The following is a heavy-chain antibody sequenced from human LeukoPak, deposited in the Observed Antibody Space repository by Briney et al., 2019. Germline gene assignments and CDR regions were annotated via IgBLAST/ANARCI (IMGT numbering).Heavy chain of an antibody. D-gene: IGHD3-10*01. CDR2: IYDRGPA. J-gene: IGHJ5*01. CDR3: ARSRQASGLFNS. V-gene: IGHV4-30-2*01. Sequence: PSETLSLTCTVSGYAVTSGGFSWNWIRQPPGKGLEWIGCIYDRGPAYYNPSLKSRFTISVDRPKNQFFLNVTSLTAADTAVYYCARSRQASGLFNSWGQGTLVVVSS. CDR1: GYAVTSGGFS.